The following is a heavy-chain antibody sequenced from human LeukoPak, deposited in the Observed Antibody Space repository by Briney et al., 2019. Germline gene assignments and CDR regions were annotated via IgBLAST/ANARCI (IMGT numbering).Heavy chain of an antibody. CDR1: GFTFDDYA. Sequence: HPGRSLRLSCAASGFTFDDYAMHWVRQAPGKGLEWVSGISWNSGSIGYADSVKGRFTISRDNAKNSLYLQMNSLRAEDTALYYCAKGAYYYDSSGYLGNYYFDYWGQGTLVTVSS. CDR2: ISWNSGSI. J-gene: IGHJ4*02. CDR3: AKGAYYYDSSGYLGNYYFDY. D-gene: IGHD3-22*01. V-gene: IGHV3-9*01.